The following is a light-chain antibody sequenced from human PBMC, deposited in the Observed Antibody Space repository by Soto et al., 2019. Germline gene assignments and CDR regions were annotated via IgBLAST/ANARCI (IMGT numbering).Light chain of an antibody. Sequence: ELVWTQSPGTLSLSPGERATLSCRASQSVSNSYLAWYQQRPGQAPRLLIYSASTSATSIPDRFSGGGSGTDFKLHSSILESEDFAVYCCQQYVISLYTFGQGNKLEI. CDR3: QQYVISLYT. CDR1: QSVSNSY. CDR2: SAS. V-gene: IGKV3-20*01. J-gene: IGKJ2*01.